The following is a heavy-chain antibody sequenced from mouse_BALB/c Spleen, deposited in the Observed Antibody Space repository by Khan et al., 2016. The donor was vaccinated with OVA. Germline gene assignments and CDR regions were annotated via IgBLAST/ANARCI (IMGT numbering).Heavy chain of an antibody. Sequence: QIQLVQSGAELMKPGASVKISCKATGYTFSTYWIEWVKQRPGHGLEWIGEILPRSGSTNYNEKFKGKATFTADTSSNTAYMQLSSLTSEDSAVYYYASTARAYYYAMDYWGQGTSVTVSS. V-gene: IGHV1-9*01. D-gene: IGHD3-1*01. CDR2: ILPRSGST. J-gene: IGHJ4*01. CDR1: GYTFSTYW. CDR3: ASTARAYYYAMDY.